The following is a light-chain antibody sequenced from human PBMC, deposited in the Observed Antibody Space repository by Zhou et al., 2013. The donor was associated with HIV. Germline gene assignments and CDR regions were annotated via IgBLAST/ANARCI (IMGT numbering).Light chain of an antibody. CDR3: CSYAGSRTYV. CDR2: EVN. CDR1: SSDVGSYNF. V-gene: IGLV2-23*02. J-gene: IGLJ1*01. Sequence: QSALTQPASVSGSPGQSITISCTGSSSDVGSYNFVSWYQQYPGKAPKVIIYEVNKWPSGVSNRFAGSKSGNTASLTISGLRAEDEAEYYCCSYAGSRTYVFGTGTSVTVL.